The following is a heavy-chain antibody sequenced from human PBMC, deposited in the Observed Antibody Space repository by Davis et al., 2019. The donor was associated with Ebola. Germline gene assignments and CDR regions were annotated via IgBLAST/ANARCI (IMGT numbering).Heavy chain of an antibody. CDR3: ARSGKLWSRPTLFDY. CDR2: ISSSSSYI. J-gene: IGHJ4*02. Sequence: GESLKISCAASGFTFSSYSMNWVRQVPGKGLEWVSSISSSSSYIYYADSVKGRFTISRDNAKNSLYLQMNSLRAEDTAVYYCARSGKLWSRPTLFDYWGQGTLVTVSS. D-gene: IGHD5-18*01. V-gene: IGHV3-21*01. CDR1: GFTFSSYS.